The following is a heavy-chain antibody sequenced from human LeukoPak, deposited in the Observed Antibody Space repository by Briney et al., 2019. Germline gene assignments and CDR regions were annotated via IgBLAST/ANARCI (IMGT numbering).Heavy chain of an antibody. J-gene: IGHJ4*02. CDR2: ISYDGSNK. Sequence: GGSLRLSCAASGFTFSSYGMHWVRQAPGKGLEWVAVISYDGSNKYYADSVKGRFSISRDNSKNTLYLQMYSLRAEDTAVYYCAKEYDSLYYFDYWGQGTLVTVSS. CDR3: AKEYDSLYYFDY. D-gene: IGHD3-16*01. CDR1: GFTFSSYG. V-gene: IGHV3-30*18.